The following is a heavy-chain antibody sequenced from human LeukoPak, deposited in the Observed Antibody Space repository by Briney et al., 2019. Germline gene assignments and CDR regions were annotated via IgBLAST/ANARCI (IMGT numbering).Heavy chain of an antibody. CDR3: VRGTGY. V-gene: IGHV3-64D*06. CDR1: GFTFSTYV. J-gene: IGHJ4*02. CDR2: ISSNGDNT. Sequence: GGSLRLTCSVSGFTFSTYVMHWVRQAPGKGLEYVSAISSNGDNTYYADSVKGRFTISRDNSKNTLYLQMSSLRADDTAVYYCVRGTGYWGQGTLVTVSS.